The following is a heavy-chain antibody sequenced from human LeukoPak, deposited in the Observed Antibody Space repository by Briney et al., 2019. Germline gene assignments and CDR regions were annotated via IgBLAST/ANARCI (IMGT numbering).Heavy chain of an antibody. CDR1: GYTFTSYD. J-gene: IGHJ4*02. D-gene: IGHD3-10*01. CDR2: MNPNSGNT. Sequence: ASVKVSCKASGYTFTSYDINWVRQATGQGLEWMGWMNPNSGNTGYAQKFQGRVTITRDTSASTAYMELSSLRSEDTAVYYCASHYYGSGSYYNPLDYWGQGTLVTVSS. CDR3: ASHYYGSGSYYNPLDY. V-gene: IGHV1-8*01.